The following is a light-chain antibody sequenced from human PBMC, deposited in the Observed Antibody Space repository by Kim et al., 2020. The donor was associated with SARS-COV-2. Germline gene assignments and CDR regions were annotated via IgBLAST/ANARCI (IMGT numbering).Light chain of an antibody. CDR3: NSRASSGNHMV. CDR1: SLRSYY. CDR2: GKN. Sequence: SSELTQDPAVSVALGQTVRITCQGDSLRSYYASWYQQKPGQAPVLVISGKNNRPSGIPDRFSGSSSGNTASLTIPGAQAEDEADYYCNSRASSGNHMVFG. V-gene: IGLV3-19*01. J-gene: IGLJ3*02.